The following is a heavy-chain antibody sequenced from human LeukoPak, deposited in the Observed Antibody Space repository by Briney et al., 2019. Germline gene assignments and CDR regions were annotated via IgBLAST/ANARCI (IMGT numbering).Heavy chain of an antibody. J-gene: IGHJ4*02. D-gene: IGHD7-27*01. Sequence: PGGSLRLSCAASGFTFSTYWMQWVRQAPEKGLVWVSRINTDGSSADYADSVKGRFTISRDNAKNTLYLQMNSLRAEDTAVYYCARNWGFDYWGQGTLVTVSS. CDR1: GFTFSTYW. CDR2: INTDGSSA. CDR3: ARNWGFDY. V-gene: IGHV3-74*01.